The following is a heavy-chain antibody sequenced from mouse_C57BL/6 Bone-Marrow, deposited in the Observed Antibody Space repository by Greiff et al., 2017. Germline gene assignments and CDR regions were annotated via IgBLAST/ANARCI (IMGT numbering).Heavy chain of an antibody. J-gene: IGHJ3*01. CDR1: GYTFTSYW. V-gene: IGHV1-69*01. CDR2: IDPSDSYT. Sequence: QVHVKQPGAELVMPGASVKLSCKASGYTFTSYWMHWVKQRPGQGLEWIGEIDPSDSYTNYNQKFKGKSTLTVDKSSSTAYMQLSSLTSEDSAVYYCARELAGTFAYWGQGTLVTVSA. CDR3: ARELAGTFAY. D-gene: IGHD4-1*01.